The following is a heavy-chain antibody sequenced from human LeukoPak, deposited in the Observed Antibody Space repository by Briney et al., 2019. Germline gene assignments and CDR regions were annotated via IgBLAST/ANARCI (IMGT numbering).Heavy chain of an antibody. V-gene: IGHV4-4*07. Sequence: ASETLSLTCTVSGGSISSYYWSWIRQPAGKGLEWIGRIYTSGSTNYNPSLKSRVTMSVDTSKNQFSLKLSSVTAADTAVYYCARAPMYYDILTGYSRDAFDIWGQGTMVTVSS. D-gene: IGHD3-9*01. CDR2: IYTSGST. CDR1: GGSISSYY. J-gene: IGHJ3*02. CDR3: ARAPMYYDILTGYSRDAFDI.